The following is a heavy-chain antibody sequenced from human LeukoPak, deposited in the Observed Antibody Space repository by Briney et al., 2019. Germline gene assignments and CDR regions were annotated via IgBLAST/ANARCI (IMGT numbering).Heavy chain of an antibody. J-gene: IGHJ3*02. CDR1: GLTLSSYS. CDR2: ISSSSSTI. D-gene: IGHD3-9*01. V-gene: IGHV3-48*02. Sequence: GGSLRLSCAVSGLTLSSYSTNWVRQAPGKGLEWVSYISSSSSTIYYADSVKGRFTISRDNAKNSLYLQMNSLRDEDRAVYYGAGDHYILTGYYRGAFDIWGQGTMVTVSS. CDR3: AGDHYILTGYYRGAFDI.